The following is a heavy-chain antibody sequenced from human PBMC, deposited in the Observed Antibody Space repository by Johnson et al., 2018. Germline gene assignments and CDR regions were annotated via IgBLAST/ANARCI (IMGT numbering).Heavy chain of an antibody. J-gene: IGHJ6*03. Sequence: QVQLVESGGGVVQPGRSLRLSCAASGFTFSSYGMHWVRQAPGKGLEWVAVISYDGSNKHYADSVKGRFTISRENSKNTLDLQMNSLRTDDPAVYYWAKEGDKRGGDYYYYYMDVWGKGTTVTVSS. CDR2: ISYDGSNK. D-gene: IGHD3-10*01. CDR3: AKEGDKRGGDYYYYYMDV. CDR1: GFTFSSYG. V-gene: IGHV3-30*18.